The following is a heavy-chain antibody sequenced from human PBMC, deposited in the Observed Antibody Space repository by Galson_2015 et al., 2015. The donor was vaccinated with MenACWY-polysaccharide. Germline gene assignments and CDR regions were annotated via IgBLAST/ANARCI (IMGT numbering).Heavy chain of an antibody. CDR1: GGFFGGYS. CDR3: AIGKSRYSNY. CDR2: INPSGST. Sequence: ETLSLTCAVYGGFFGGYSWTWIRQPPGEGLEWIGEINPSGSTNYNPSLKSRVTISLDTSKNEFSLKVSSVTAADTAMYYCAIGKSRYSNYWGQGTLVTVSS. V-gene: IGHV4-34*01. J-gene: IGHJ4*02. D-gene: IGHD4-11*01.